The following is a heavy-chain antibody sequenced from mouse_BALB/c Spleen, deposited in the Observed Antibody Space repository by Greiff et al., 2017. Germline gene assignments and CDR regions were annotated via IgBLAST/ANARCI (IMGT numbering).Heavy chain of an antibody. CDR3: ARREVQWLLPMDY. D-gene: IGHD2-3*01. CDR2: ISYSGST. J-gene: IGHJ4*01. Sequence: EVKLMESGPGLVKPSQSLSLTCTVTGYSITSDYAWNWIRQFPGNKLEWMGYISYSGSTSYNPSLKSRISITRDTSKNQFFLQLNSVTTEDTATYYCARREVQWLLPMDYWGQGTSVTVSS. CDR1: GYSITSDYA. V-gene: IGHV3-2*02.